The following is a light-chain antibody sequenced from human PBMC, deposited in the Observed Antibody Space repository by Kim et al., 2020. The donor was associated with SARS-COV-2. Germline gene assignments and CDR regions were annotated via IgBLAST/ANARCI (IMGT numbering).Light chain of an antibody. CDR3: QRIYSRPT. V-gene: IGKV1-39*01. J-gene: IGKJ4*01. Sequence: DIQMTQSPSSLSASVGDRVTITCRASQSISNDLNWYQQIAGKAPKLVIYSTSNLESGVPSRFSGSGSGTDFTLTIDSLQPEDFATYYGQRIYSRPTFGGGATVDSK. CDR1: QSISND. CDR2: STS.